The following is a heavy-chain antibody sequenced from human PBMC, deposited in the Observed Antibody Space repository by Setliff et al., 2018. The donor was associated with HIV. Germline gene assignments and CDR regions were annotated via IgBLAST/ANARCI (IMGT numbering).Heavy chain of an antibody. V-gene: IGHV5-51*01. CDR2: IYPGDSDT. CDR1: GYSFTSYW. J-gene: IGHJ3*02. Sequence: GESLKISCKGSGYSFTSYWIGWVRQMPGKGLEWMGIIYPGDSDTRYSPSFQGQVTISADKSISTAYLQWSSLKASDTAMYYCAMPRDYGDYVAAFDIWGQGTMVTVSS. D-gene: IGHD4-17*01. CDR3: AMPRDYGDYVAAFDI.